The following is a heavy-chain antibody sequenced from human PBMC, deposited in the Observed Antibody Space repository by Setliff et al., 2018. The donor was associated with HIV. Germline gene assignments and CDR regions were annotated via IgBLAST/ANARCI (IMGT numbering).Heavy chain of an antibody. J-gene: IGHJ4*02. CDR2: IYTSGST. D-gene: IGHD2-8*02. V-gene: IGHV4-4*09. CDR1: GGSIYGYY. CDR3: ARLIHTGLLYFDF. Sequence: SETLSLTCTVSGGSIYGYYRDWIRQPPGKGLEWIGYIYTSGSTNYNPSLKSRVTMSVDTSKNQFSLNLRSVTAADTAVYFCARLIHTGLLYFDFWGLGTLVTVSS.